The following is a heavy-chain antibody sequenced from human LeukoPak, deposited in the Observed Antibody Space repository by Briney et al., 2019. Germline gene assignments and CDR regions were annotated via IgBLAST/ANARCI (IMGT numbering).Heavy chain of an antibody. CDR1: GGSISSGGYY. V-gene: IGHV4-30-2*01. D-gene: IGHD1-1*01. Sequence: PSETLSLTCTVSGGSISSGGYYWSWIRQPPGKGLEWIGYIYHSGSTYYNPSLKSRVTISVDRSKNQFSLKLSSVNAADTAVYYCARGGKVRGDDYWGQGTLVTASS. CDR3: ARGGKVRGDDY. J-gene: IGHJ4*02. CDR2: IYHSGST.